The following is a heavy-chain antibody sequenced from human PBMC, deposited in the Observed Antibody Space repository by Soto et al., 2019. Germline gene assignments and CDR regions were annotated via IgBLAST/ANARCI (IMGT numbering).Heavy chain of an antibody. CDR1: GGSISSYY. J-gene: IGHJ6*03. D-gene: IGHD2-15*01. CDR3: ARHHRQLFHYYMDV. Sequence: SETLSLTCTVSGGSISSYYWSWIRQPPGKGLEWIGYIYYSGSTNYNPSLKSRVTISVDTSKNQFSLKLSSVTAADTAVYYCARHHRQLFHYYMDVWGKGTTVTVSS. V-gene: IGHV4-59*08. CDR2: IYYSGST.